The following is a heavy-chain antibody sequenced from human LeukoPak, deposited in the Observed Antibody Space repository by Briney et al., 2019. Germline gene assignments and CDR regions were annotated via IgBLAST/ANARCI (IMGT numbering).Heavy chain of an antibody. Sequence: SETLSLTCAVSGGSISSGGYYWSWIRQHPGKGLEWIGYIYYSGSTYYNPSLKSRVTISVDTSKNQFSLKLSSVTAADTAVYYWAGDYGGGAFDIWGQGTMVTVSS. CDR3: AGDYGGGAFDI. D-gene: IGHD3-10*01. CDR1: GGSISSGGYY. J-gene: IGHJ3*02. V-gene: IGHV4-31*11. CDR2: IYYSGST.